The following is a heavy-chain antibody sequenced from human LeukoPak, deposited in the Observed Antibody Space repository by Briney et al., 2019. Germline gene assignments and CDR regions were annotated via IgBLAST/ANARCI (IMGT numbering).Heavy chain of an antibody. Sequence: PSETLSLTCTVSGGSISNYYWSWIRQPAGKGLEWIGRIYASGSTNYNPSLKSRVTMSVDTSKNHSSLRLSSVTAADTAVYYCARDTVVAAHDDAFDIWGQGTMVTVSS. J-gene: IGHJ3*02. V-gene: IGHV4-4*07. CDR1: GGSISNYY. CDR3: ARDTVVAAHDDAFDI. CDR2: IYASGST. D-gene: IGHD2-15*01.